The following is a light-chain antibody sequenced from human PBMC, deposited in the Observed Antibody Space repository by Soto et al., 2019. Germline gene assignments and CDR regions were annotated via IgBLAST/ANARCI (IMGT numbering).Light chain of an antibody. CDR2: AAS. CDR1: QSISSY. Sequence: DFQMTQSPYSLSASVGDRVTITCRASQSISSYLNWYQQQPGKAPKLLIYAASSLQSGVPSRFSGSGSGTEFTLPISSLEPDALAPYYCQPSYSTLFPFGPGTQVDI. CDR3: QPSYSTLFP. V-gene: IGKV1-39*01. J-gene: IGKJ3*01.